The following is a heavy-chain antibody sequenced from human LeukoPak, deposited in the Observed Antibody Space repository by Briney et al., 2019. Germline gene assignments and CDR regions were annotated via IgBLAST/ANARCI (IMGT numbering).Heavy chain of an antibody. CDR1: GYTFTSYY. CDR3: ARAGHQPEYSSSSGSYYYYGMDV. V-gene: IGHV1-46*01. Sequence: ASVKVSCKASGYTFTSYYMHWVRQAPGQGLEWMALINPSGGSTSYAQKFQGRVTMTRDTSTSTVYMELSSLRSEDTAVYYCARAGHQPEYSSSSGSYYYYGMDVWGQGTTVTVSS. J-gene: IGHJ6*02. D-gene: IGHD6-6*01. CDR2: INPSGGST.